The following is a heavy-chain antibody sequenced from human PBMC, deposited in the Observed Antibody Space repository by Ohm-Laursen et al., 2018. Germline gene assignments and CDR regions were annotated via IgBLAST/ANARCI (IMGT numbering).Heavy chain of an antibody. CDR1: GFIVNSNH. CDR2: INTEDQT. Sequence: SLRLSCAASGFIVNSNHMSWVRQAPGKGLEWVSVINTEDQTFYLNSVKGRFSISRDNSKNTVYLQTNSLRVEDTAVYYCARGIVRGVTGPDYWGQGTLVTVSS. J-gene: IGHJ4*02. V-gene: IGHV3-66*01. CDR3: ARGIVRGVTGPDY. D-gene: IGHD1-14*01.